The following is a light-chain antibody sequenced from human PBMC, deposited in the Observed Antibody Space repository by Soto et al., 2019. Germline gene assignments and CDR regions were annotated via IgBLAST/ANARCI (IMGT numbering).Light chain of an antibody. CDR3: TSFTTSNTFV. V-gene: IGLV2-14*03. Sequence: QSVLAQPASVSGSPGQSITISCTGTSNDVGHFNYVSWFQQRPGKAPKLLIFDVSNWPSGVSDRFSGSKSGNTASLTISGLQPEDEADYYCTSFTTSNTFVFGSGTKVTVL. J-gene: IGLJ1*01. CDR1: SNDVGHFNY. CDR2: DVS.